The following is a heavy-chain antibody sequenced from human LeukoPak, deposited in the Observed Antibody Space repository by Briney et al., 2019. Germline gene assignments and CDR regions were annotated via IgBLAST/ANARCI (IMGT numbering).Heavy chain of an antibody. D-gene: IGHD2-21*02. CDR2: IYTSGST. V-gene: IGHV4-4*07. J-gene: IGHJ3*02. CDR3: ASGVMVTKTNAFDI. CDR1: GGSISSYY. Sequence: PSETLSLTCTVSGGSISSYYWSWIRQPAGKGLQWIGRIYTSGSTNYNPSLKSRVTMSVDTSKNQFSLKLSSVTAADTAVYYCASGVMVTKTNAFDIWGQGTMVTVSS.